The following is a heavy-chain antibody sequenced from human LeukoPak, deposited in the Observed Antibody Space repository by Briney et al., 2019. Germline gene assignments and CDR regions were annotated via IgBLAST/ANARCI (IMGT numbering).Heavy chain of an antibody. D-gene: IGHD2-8*01. CDR2: FHFTGRT. V-gene: IGHV4-4*07. CDR1: GDSISGYS. J-gene: IGHJ4*02. Sequence: SETLSLTCNVSGDSISGYSWSWIRQPAGKGLEWIGRFHFTGRTTYFPSLEGRVTMALDTSKNKFSLKLTSMSAADTAVYFCARDRFCKNGICHPALGLWGPGTLVSVSS. CDR3: ARDRFCKNGICHPALGL.